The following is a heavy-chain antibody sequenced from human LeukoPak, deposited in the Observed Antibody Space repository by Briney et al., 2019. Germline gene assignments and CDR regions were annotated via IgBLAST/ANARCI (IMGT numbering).Heavy chain of an antibody. Sequence: GASVKVSCKASGYTFTSYDINWVRQATGQGLEWMGWMNPNSGNTGYAQKFQGRVTITRNTSISTAYMELSSLRSEDTAVYYCARGGYPDYHPEAAHDYWGQGTLVTVSS. J-gene: IGHJ4*02. CDR3: ARGGYPDYHPEAAHDY. CDR1: GYTFTSYD. D-gene: IGHD4/OR15-4a*01. V-gene: IGHV1-8*03. CDR2: MNPNSGNT.